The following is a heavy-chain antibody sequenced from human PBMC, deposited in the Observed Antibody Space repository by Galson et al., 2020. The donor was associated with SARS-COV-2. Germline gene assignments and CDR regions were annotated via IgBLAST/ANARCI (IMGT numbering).Heavy chain of an antibody. CDR1: GYTLTELS. J-gene: IGHJ4*02. D-gene: IGHD1-1*01. Sequence: ASVKVSCKVSGYTLTELSMHWVRQAPGKGLESMGGFDPEDGETIYAQKFQGRVTMTEDTSTDTAYMELSSLRSEDTAVYYCATDYALTTGSVFDYWGQGTLVTVSS. V-gene: IGHV1-24*01. CDR3: ATDYALTTGSVFDY. CDR2: FDPEDGET.